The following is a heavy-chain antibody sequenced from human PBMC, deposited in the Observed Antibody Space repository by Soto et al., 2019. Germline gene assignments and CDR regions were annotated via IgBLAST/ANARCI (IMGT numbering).Heavy chain of an antibody. CDR2: MSYSGST. CDR3: ARHTSARGPSGGWFDP. D-gene: IGHD6-25*01. Sequence: QLQLQESGPGLVKPSETLSLTCAVSGDSITSGSYYWGWIRQPPGKGLEWIGSMSYSGSTYYNPSLRSRLTISVDTSKKHFSLRLSFVTAADTAVYSCARHTSARGPSGGWFDPWGQGTLVTVSS. J-gene: IGHJ5*02. CDR1: GDSITSGSYY. V-gene: IGHV4-39*01.